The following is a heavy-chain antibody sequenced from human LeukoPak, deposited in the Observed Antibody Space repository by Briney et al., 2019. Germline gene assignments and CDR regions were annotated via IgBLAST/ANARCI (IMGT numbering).Heavy chain of an antibody. Sequence: SETLSLTCTVSGGSISSYYWSWLRLPAGKGLEWIGRMYNNGSTNCNPSLKSRVSMSVDTSKNQFSLRLKSVTAADTAVYYCTRDIGSGDYVFFDSWGQGTRVTVSS. D-gene: IGHD4-17*01. V-gene: IGHV4-4*07. J-gene: IGHJ4*02. CDR3: TRDIGSGDYVFFDS. CDR2: MYNNGST. CDR1: GGSISSYY.